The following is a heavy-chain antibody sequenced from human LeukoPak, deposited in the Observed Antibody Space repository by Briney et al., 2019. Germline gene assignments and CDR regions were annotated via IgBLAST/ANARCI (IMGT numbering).Heavy chain of an antibody. CDR3: ARVPPYYYDSSGYRNWFDP. CDR2: INWNGGST. CDR1: GFTFDDYG. J-gene: IGHJ5*02. V-gene: IGHV3-20*04. Sequence: PGGSLRLSCAASGFTFDDYGMSWVRQAPGKGLEWVSGINWNGGSTGYADSVKGRFTISRDNAKNSLYLQMNSLRAEDTALYYCARVPPYYYDSSGYRNWFDPWGQGTLVTVSS. D-gene: IGHD3-22*01.